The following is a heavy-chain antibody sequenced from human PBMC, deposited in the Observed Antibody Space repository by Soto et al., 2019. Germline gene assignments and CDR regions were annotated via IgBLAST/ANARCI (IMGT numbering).Heavy chain of an antibody. D-gene: IGHD2-15*01. V-gene: IGHV4-59*01. J-gene: IGHJ6*03. CDR1: GGSISSYY. CDR2: TYYSGST. CDR3: AREMGYCSGGSCYRSIYMDV. Sequence: PSETLSLTCTVSGGSISSYYWSWIRQPPGKGLEWIGYTYYSGSTNYNPSLKSRVTISVDTSKNQFSLKLSSVTAADTAVYYCAREMGYCSGGSCYRSIYMDVWGKGTTVTVSS.